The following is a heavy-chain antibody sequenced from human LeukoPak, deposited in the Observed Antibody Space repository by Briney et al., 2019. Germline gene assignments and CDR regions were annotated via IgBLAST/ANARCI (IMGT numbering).Heavy chain of an antibody. CDR1: GYTFTSYD. V-gene: IGHV1-8*01. D-gene: IGHD2-2*01. CDR2: MNLNSGNT. Sequence: ASVKVSCKASGYTFTSYDINWVRQATGQGLEWMGWMNLNSGNTGYAQKFRGRVTMTRNTSISTAYMELTSLRSEDTAVYYCAREYQLLGTVYNYFDPWGQGTLVTVSS. CDR3: AREYQLLGTVYNYFDP. J-gene: IGHJ5*02.